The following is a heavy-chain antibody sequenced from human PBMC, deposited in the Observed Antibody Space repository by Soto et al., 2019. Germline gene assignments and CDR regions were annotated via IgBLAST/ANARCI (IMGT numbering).Heavy chain of an antibody. Sequence: TXSLTCTVSGGYLMGGYYSWIWIRQPPGKGLEWIGFIYNSGSTYYNSSLKSRVTISVDRSKNHFFLNLTSVTAADTAVYYCATYRNFFQIWGQGTKVTVSS. D-gene: IGHD4-4*01. CDR1: GGYLMGGYYS. CDR3: ATYRNFFQI. CDR2: IYNSGST. J-gene: IGHJ3*02. V-gene: IGHV4-30-2*01.